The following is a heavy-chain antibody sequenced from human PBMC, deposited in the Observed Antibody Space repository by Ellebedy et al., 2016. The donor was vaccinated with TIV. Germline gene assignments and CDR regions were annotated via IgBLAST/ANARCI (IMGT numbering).Heavy chain of an antibody. CDR1: GYSFTSYW. V-gene: IGHV5-10-1*01. D-gene: IGHD1-26*01. Sequence: ASVKVSCKGSGYSFTSYWISWARQMPGKGLEWMGRIDPSDSYTNYSPSFQGHVTISADKSISTAYLQWSSLKASDTAVYYCARDLSGSYSYWGQGTLVTVSS. CDR2: IDPSDSYT. CDR3: ARDLSGSYSY. J-gene: IGHJ4*02.